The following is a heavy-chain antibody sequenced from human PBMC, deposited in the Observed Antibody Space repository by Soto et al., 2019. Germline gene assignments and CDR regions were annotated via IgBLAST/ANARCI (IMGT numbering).Heavy chain of an antibody. CDR3: AKDQGSSWYEIDY. CDR1: GFTFSNYA. V-gene: IGHV3-23*01. J-gene: IGHJ4*02. Sequence: GGSLRLSCAASGFTFSNYAVTWVRQAPGKGLEWVSTISDSGGSTYYADSVKGRFTISRDNSKNTLYLQMNSLRAEDTAVYYCAKDQGSSWYEIDYWGQGTLVTRLL. D-gene: IGHD6-13*01. CDR2: ISDSGGST.